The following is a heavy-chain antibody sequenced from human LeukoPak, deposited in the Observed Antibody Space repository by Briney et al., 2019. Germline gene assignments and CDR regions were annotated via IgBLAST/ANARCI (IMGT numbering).Heavy chain of an antibody. CDR1: EFTFW. V-gene: IGHV3-74*01. D-gene: IGHD5-18*01. J-gene: IGHJ4*02. Sequence: GGSLRLSCAASEFTFWMHWVRQAPGKGLVWVSQINGDGSSTSYADSVKGRFTISRDNSKNTLYLQMNSLRAEDTAVYYCAKDEIRYGYVGGFDYWGQGTLVTVSS. CDR3: AKDEIRYGYVGGFDY. CDR2: INGDGSST.